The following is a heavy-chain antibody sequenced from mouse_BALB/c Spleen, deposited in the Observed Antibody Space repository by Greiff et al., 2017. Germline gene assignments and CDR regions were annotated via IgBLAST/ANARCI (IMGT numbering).Heavy chain of an antibody. D-gene: IGHD6-1*01. CDR2: INPYNDGT. V-gene: IGHV1-14*01. Sequence: VQLQQSGPELVKPGASVKMSCKASGYTFTSYVMHWVKQKPGQGLEWIGYINPYNDGTKYNEKFKGKAKLTSDKSSSTAYMELSSLTSEDSAVYCCTRSSLAYWGAGTLVTVSA. CDR1: GYTFTSYV. J-gene: IGHJ3*01. CDR3: TRSSLAY.